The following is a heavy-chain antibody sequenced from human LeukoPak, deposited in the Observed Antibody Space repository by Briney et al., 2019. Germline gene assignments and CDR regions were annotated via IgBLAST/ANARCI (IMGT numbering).Heavy chain of an antibody. CDR1: GYSFTSYW. Sequence: GESLKISCKGSGYSFTSYWIGWVRQMPGKGLEWMGIIYPGDSDTRYSPSFQGQVTISADKSISTAYLQWSSLKASDTAMYYCARQRCSGGSCYSMMDVWGKGTMVTVSS. CDR3: ARQRCSGGSCYSMMDV. J-gene: IGHJ6*04. CDR2: IYPGDSDT. D-gene: IGHD2-15*01. V-gene: IGHV5-51*01.